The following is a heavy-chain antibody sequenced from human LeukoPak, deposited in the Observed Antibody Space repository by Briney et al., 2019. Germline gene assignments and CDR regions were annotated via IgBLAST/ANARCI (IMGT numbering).Heavy chain of an antibody. Sequence: SGGSLKLSCAASGFTFSSYSMNWVRQAPGKGLEWVSSISSSSSYIYYADSVKGRFPISRDNAKNSLYLQMNSLRAEDTAVYYCARDGGGPSYWYFDLWGRGTLVTVSS. D-gene: IGHD3-10*01. CDR2: ISSSSSYI. V-gene: IGHV3-21*01. CDR1: GFTFSSYS. J-gene: IGHJ2*01. CDR3: ARDGGGPSYWYFDL.